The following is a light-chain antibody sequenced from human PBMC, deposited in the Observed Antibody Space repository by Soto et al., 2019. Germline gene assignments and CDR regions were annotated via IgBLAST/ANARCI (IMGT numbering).Light chain of an antibody. V-gene: IGKV2-28*01. Sequence: DIVMTQSPLSLPVTPGERASISCRSSQSLLHSNGYNYLDWYLQKPGQSPQLLIYVASNRASGVPDRFSGSGSGTDFTLKMSRVEAEDVGVYYCMQALQTPTFGQGTKVEIK. CDR1: QSLLHSNGYNY. J-gene: IGKJ1*01. CDR3: MQALQTPT. CDR2: VAS.